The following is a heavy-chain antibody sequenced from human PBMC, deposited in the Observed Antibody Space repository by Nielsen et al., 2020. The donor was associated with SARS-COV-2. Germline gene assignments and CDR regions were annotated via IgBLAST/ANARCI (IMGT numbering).Heavy chain of an antibody. D-gene: IGHD2-15*01. V-gene: IGHV3-23*01. CDR2: ISSSGGST. CDR3: AKDGDIVVVVAATD. CDR1: GFTFSSYW. J-gene: IGHJ4*02. Sequence: GESLKISCAASGFTFSSYWMHWVRQAPGKGLEWVSAISSSGGSTYYADSVKGRFTISRDNSKNTLYLQMNSLRAEDTAVYYCAKDGDIVVVVAATDWGQGTLVTVSS.